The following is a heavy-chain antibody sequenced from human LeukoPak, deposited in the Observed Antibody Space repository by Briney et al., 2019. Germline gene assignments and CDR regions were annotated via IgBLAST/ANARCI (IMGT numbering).Heavy chain of an antibody. D-gene: IGHD1-26*01. CDR3: ARVTDSGASYGMDV. CDR2: IYYTGST. J-gene: IGHJ6*02. Sequence: SETLSLTCTVSGGSISGGGYYWSWVRQFPGRGLEWIGYIYYTGSTYYNPSLKSRVSISVDTSKGQFSLHLSSVTAADTAVYYCARVTDSGASYGMDVWGQGTTVTVSS. CDR1: GGSISGGGYY. V-gene: IGHV4-31*02.